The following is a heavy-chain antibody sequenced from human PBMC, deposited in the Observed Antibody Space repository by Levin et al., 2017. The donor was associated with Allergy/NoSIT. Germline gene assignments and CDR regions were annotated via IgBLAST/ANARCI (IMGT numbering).Heavy chain of an antibody. CDR3: ARGGCSSTSCLDN. D-gene: IGHD2-2*01. V-gene: IGHV3-74*01. Sequence: GESLKISCAASGFTFRNYWMHWGRQAPGKGLVWGSHINSDGSNTNYADSVKGRFTISRDNAKNTLYLPMTSLRDEATAVYYCARGGCSSTSCLDNWGQGTLVTVSP. CDR1: GFTFRNYW. CDR2: INSDGSNT. J-gene: IGHJ4*02.